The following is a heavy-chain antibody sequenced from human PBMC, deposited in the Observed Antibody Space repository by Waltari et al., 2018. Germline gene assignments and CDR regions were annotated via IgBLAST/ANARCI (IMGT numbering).Heavy chain of an antibody. Sequence: EVQLVESGGGLVQPGGSLRLSCAASGFTFSSYWMSWVRQAPGKGLGCVANIKQDGTEKYYVDSVKGRFTISRDNAKNSLYLQMNRLRAEDTAVYYCAREGGSYYYYYYYMDVWGKGTTVTISS. CDR1: GFTFSSYW. CDR2: IKQDGTEK. J-gene: IGHJ6*03. D-gene: IGHD1-26*01. V-gene: IGHV3-7*01. CDR3: AREGGSYYYYYYYMDV.